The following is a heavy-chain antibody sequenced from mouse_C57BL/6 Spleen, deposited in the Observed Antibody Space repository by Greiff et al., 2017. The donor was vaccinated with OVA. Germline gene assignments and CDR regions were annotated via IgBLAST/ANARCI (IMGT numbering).Heavy chain of an antibody. CDR3: ARERHYYGSRLYFDY. CDR1: GFTFSDYY. Sequence: DVKLVESEGGLVQPGSSMKLSCTASGFTFSDYYMAWVRQVPEKGLEWVANINYDGSSTYYLDSLKSRFIISRDNAKNILYLQMSSLKSEDTATYYCARERHYYGSRLYFDYWGQGTTLTVSS. J-gene: IGHJ2*01. CDR2: INYDGSST. D-gene: IGHD1-1*01. V-gene: IGHV5-16*01.